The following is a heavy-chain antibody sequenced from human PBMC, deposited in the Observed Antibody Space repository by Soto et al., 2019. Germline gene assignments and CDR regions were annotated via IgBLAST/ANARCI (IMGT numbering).Heavy chain of an antibody. CDR3: ARGYYTSWYWFDR. Sequence: QVQLQESGPGLVKPSETLSLTCTVSVSGGSVSTGVHYWSWIRQPPGKGLEWIGYIYYSGSTKYNPSLKSRVTISVDTSKNHFSLKLTSVTAADTAVYYCARGYYTSWYWFDRWGRGTLVTVSS. J-gene: IGHJ2*01. CDR1: GGSVSTGVHY. CDR2: IYYSGST. V-gene: IGHV4-61*03. D-gene: IGHD6-13*01.